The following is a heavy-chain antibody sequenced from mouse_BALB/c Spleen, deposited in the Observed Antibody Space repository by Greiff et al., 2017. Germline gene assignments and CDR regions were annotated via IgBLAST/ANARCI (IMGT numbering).Heavy chain of an antibody. Sequence: QVQLQQSGAELVRPGSSVKISCKASGYAFSSYWMNWVKQRPGQGLEWIGQIYPGDGDTNYNGKFKGKATLTADKSSSTAYMQLSSLTSEDSAVYFCARSPYYGSSYWYFDVWGAGTTVTVSS. J-gene: IGHJ1*01. CDR1: GYAFSSYW. CDR3: ARSPYYGSSYWYFDV. CDR2: IYPGDGDT. V-gene: IGHV1-80*01. D-gene: IGHD1-1*01.